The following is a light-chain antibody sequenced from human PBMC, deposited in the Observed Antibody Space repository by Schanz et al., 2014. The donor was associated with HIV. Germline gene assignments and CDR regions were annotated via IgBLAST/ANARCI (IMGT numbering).Light chain of an antibody. Sequence: QSVLTQPPSASGTPGQRVTLSCSASSSNIATNAVNWYQQFPGTAPKLLIYATYNRPSGVPDRFSGSQSGTSASLAISGLQSDDEADYYCCSFGGTSPFGGGTKLTVL. CDR2: ATY. CDR3: CSFGGTSP. CDR1: SSNIATNA. V-gene: IGLV1-44*01. J-gene: IGLJ3*02.